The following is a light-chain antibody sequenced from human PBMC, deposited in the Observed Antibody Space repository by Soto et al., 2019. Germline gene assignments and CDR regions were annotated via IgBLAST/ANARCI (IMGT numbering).Light chain of an antibody. CDR2: DVS. CDR1: NSDVGGYTY. J-gene: IGLJ1*01. V-gene: IGLV2-14*03. CDR3: SSYTSSSTPYV. Sequence: QSALTQPASVSGSPGQSITISCTGTNSDVGGYTYVSWYQQHPGKAPKLMIYDVSNRPSGVSNRFSGFKSGNTASLTISGLQADDEADYYCSSYTSSSTPYVFGTGTKLTVL.